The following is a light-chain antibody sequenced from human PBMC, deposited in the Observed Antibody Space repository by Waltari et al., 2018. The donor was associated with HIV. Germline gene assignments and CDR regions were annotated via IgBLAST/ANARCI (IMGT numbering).Light chain of an antibody. J-gene: IGKJ1*01. CDR2: KAS. V-gene: IGKV1-5*03. Sequence: EIKMTQTPSALSASVGDRVTITCRASQTISDWLAWYQQRPGKAPKLLIFKASGLESGVPSRFSSSLSGTEFTLTISSLQPDDLATYYCQQYSTFPGTFGQGTKVEI. CDR1: QTISDW. CDR3: QQYSTFPGT.